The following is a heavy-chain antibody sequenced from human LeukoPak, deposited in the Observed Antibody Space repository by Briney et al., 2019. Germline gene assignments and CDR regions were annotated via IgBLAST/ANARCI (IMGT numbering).Heavy chain of an antibody. J-gene: IGHJ4*02. Sequence: GGSLRLSCEASGFAFSSYAMSWVRQAPGKGLEWVSAISGSGGNTFYADSVKGRFTISRDNSKNTLYLQMNSLRAEDTAVYYCAKSRTCSSTTCYAEIDYWGQGTLVTVSS. CDR1: GFAFSSYA. D-gene: IGHD2-2*01. V-gene: IGHV3-23*01. CDR2: ISGSGGNT. CDR3: AKSRTCSSTTCYAEIDY.